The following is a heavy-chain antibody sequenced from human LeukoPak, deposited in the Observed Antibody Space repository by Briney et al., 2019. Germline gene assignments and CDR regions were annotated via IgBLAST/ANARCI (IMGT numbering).Heavy chain of an antibody. J-gene: IGHJ4*02. CDR1: GFTFSSYA. D-gene: IGHD3-22*01. Sequence: GGSLRLSCAASGFTFSSYAMSWVRQAPGKGLEWVSAISGSGGSTYYADSVKGRFTISRDNSKNTLYLQMNSLRAEGTAVYYCAKDYYDSSGYYPYYFDYWGQGTLVTVSS. CDR2: ISGSGGST. CDR3: AKDYYDSSGYYPYYFDY. V-gene: IGHV3-23*01.